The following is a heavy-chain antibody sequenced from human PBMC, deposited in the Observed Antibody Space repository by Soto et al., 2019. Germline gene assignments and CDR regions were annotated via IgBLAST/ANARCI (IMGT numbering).Heavy chain of an antibody. CDR3: ARKKEGSAPYYLAL. Sequence: ASVKVSCKASGYTFSTNDFAWVRQATGQGLEWMGWMNPNNGNAGFAQQFRGRVTMTRNTSITTAYMGLSSLRTDDTAVYYCARKKEGSAPYYLALGAQEPLATVS. D-gene: IGHD1-26*01. CDR1: GYTFSTND. V-gene: IGHV1-8*01. CDR2: MNPNNGNA. J-gene: IGHJ4*02.